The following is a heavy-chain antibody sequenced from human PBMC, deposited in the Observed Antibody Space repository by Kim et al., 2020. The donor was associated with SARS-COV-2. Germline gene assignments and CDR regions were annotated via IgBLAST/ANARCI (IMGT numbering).Heavy chain of an antibody. CDR3: ARGEATTGSVFDY. D-gene: IGHD3-10*01. CDR2: VYHSGST. V-gene: IGHV4-59*01. CDR1: GGSISSYH. Sequence: SETLSLTCTVSGGSISSYHWNWIRQPPGKGLEWIGYVYHSGSTNYNPSITSRVTMSVDTSKNQFSLKLSSVTAADTAVYYCARGEATTGSVFDYWGQGTLVTVSS. J-gene: IGHJ4*02.